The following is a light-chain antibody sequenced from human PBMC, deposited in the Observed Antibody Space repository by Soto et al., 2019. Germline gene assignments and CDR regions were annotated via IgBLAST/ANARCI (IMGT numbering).Light chain of an antibody. Sequence: ESVLTQSPGTLSLSAGEGATLSCRASQSVSSDYLAWYQQKPGQAPRLLIYGASSRATGIPDRFSGSGSGTDFTLTISRLEPEDFAVYYCQQYGSPITFGQGTRLEMK. CDR2: GAS. CDR3: QQYGSPIT. CDR1: QSVSSDY. J-gene: IGKJ5*01. V-gene: IGKV3-20*01.